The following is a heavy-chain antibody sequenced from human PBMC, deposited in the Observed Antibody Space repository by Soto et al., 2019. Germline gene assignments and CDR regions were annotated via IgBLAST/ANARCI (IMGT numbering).Heavy chain of an antibody. Sequence: GGSLRLSCAASGFTFSDYYMSWIRQAPGKGLGWVSYISSSSSYTNYADSVKGRFTISRDNAKNSLYLQMNSLRAEDTAVYYCARDSTANDDFWSGYYSLDYYGMDVWGQGTTVTVSS. CDR1: GFTFSDYY. CDR2: ISSSSSYT. J-gene: IGHJ6*02. CDR3: ARDSTANDDFWSGYYSLDYYGMDV. V-gene: IGHV3-11*06. D-gene: IGHD3-3*01.